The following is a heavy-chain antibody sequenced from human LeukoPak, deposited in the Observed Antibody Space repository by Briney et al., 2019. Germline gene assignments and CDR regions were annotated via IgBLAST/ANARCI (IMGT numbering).Heavy chain of an antibody. CDR1: GGSVSSSSYY. D-gene: IGHD5-18*01. CDR2: IYYSGTT. J-gene: IGHJ4*02. V-gene: IGHV4-39*01. Sequence: SETLSLTCTVSGGSVSSSSYYWGWIRQPPGKGLEWIGSIYYSGTTYYNPSLKSRVTISVDTSKNQFSLKLRSVTAADTAVYYCARHSQYTYGLLYFFDFWGQGTLVTVSS. CDR3: ARHSQYTYGLLYFFDF.